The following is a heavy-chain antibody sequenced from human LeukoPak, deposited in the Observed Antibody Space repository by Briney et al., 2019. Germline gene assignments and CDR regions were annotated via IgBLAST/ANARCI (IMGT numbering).Heavy chain of an antibody. J-gene: IGHJ5*02. D-gene: IGHD3-3*01. Sequence: SETLSLTCTVSGGSINSGDHYWSWIRQHPGKGLEWIGYIYYSGSTYHNPSLKSRIIVSVDTSNNQFSLKLSSVTAADTAVYYWARARVDFWSGPFWFDPWGQGTLVTVSS. CDR2: IYYSGST. CDR3: ARARVDFWSGPFWFDP. V-gene: IGHV4-31*03. CDR1: GGSINSGDHY.